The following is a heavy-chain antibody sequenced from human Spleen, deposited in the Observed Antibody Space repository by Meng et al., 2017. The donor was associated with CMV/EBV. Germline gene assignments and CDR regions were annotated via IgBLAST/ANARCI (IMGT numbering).Heavy chain of an antibody. V-gene: IGHV3-30*02. Sequence: GESLKISCAASGFTFSNHAMHWVRQAPGKGLEWVAFIKDDGNSEHYADLVRGRFTISRDSSKKTLFLQMNNLRAEDTALYYCAKENGWATTMGRYGLDVWGQGTPVTVSS. CDR3: AKENGWATTMGRYGLDV. CDR1: GFTFSNHA. D-gene: IGHD3-10*01. CDR2: IKDDGNSE. J-gene: IGHJ6*02.